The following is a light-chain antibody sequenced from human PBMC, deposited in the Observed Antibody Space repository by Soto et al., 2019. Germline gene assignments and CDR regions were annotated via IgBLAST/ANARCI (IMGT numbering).Light chain of an antibody. CDR1: QTVSNN. CDR2: S. CDR3: QQYNQWPLT. J-gene: IGKJ4*01. V-gene: IGKV3-15*01. Sequence: EIVMTQSPATLPVSPGEKATLSCRASQTVSNNLAWYQQKPGQAPRLLISTRATGIPARFSGSGSGTEFTLTISSLQSEDFAVYYCQQYNQWPLTFGGGTKAETK.